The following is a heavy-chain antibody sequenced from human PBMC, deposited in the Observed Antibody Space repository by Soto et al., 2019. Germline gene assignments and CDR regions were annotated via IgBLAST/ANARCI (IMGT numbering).Heavy chain of an antibody. CDR1: GFTFSSYG. Sequence: QVQLVESGGGVVQPGRSLRLSCAASGFTFSSYGMHWVRQAPGKGLEWVAVISYDGSNKYYADSVKGRFTISRDNYKKTLYLQMNSLRAEDTAVYYCAKDAKYSSSSYFDYWGQGTLVTVSS. D-gene: IGHD6-6*01. CDR2: ISYDGSNK. V-gene: IGHV3-30*18. J-gene: IGHJ4*02. CDR3: AKDAKYSSSSYFDY.